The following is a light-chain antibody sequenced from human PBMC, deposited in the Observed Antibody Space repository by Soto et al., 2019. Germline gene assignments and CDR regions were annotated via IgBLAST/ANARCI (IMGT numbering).Light chain of an antibody. CDR2: GAS. Sequence: EIVMTQSPATLSVSPGERATLSCRASQSVSSNLAWYQQKPGQAPRLLIYGASTRATGIPARFSGSGSGTDFTLTISTLQSEDFAVYYCQQYNNWPRWTFAQGTKVNI. CDR3: QQYNNWPRWT. V-gene: IGKV3-15*01. CDR1: QSVSSN. J-gene: IGKJ1*01.